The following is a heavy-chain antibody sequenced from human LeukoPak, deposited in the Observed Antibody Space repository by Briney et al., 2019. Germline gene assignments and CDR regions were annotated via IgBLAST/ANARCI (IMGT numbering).Heavy chain of an antibody. CDR2: MYYSGST. V-gene: IGHV4-39*01. CDR3: ARHFDRDGYKSNAFDI. Sequence: SETLSLTCTVSGGSFSSSSHYWGWVRQPPGKGLEWIGSMYYSGSTYYNASLRSRVTISVDTSRDQFSLKLSPVTAADTAVYYCARHFDRDGYKSNAFDIWGQGTVVTVSS. J-gene: IGHJ3*02. D-gene: IGHD5-24*01. CDR1: GGSFSSSSHY.